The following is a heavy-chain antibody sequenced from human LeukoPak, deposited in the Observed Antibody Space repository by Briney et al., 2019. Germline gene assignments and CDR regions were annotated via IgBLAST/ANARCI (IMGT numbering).Heavy chain of an antibody. Sequence: SETLSLTCTVSGYSISSGYYWGWIRQPPGKGLEWIGSIYHSGSTYYNPSLKSRVTISVDTSKNQFSLKLSSVTAADTAVYYCARRPPPSGSCYFCAFDIWGQGTMVTVSS. CDR3: ARRPPPSGSCYFCAFDI. CDR2: IYHSGST. V-gene: IGHV4-38-2*02. D-gene: IGHD2-15*01. J-gene: IGHJ3*02. CDR1: GYSISSGYY.